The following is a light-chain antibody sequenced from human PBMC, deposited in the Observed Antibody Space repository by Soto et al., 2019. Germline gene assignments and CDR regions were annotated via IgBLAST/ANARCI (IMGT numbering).Light chain of an antibody. Sequence: QSVLTQPPSASGTPGQRVTISCSGSSSNIGYNYVYWYQQLPGTAPKLLIYRNNQRPSGVPDRFSGSKSGTSASLAISGLQSEDEADYYCAAWDESLSGYVFGTGTKVTVL. CDR2: RNN. CDR3: AAWDESLSGYV. CDR1: SSNIGYNY. J-gene: IGLJ1*01. V-gene: IGLV1-47*01.